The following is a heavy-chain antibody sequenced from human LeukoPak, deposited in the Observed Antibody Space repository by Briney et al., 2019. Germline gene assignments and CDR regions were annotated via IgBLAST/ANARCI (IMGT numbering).Heavy chain of an antibody. CDR2: IIPIFGTA. CDR3: ASTHDCGGRTYDY. J-gene: IGHJ4*02. CDR1: GGTFSSYA. D-gene: IGHD4/OR15-4a*01. V-gene: IGHV1-69*05. Sequence: SVKVSCKASGGTFSSYAISWVRQAPGQGLEWMGGIIPIFGTANYAQKFQGRVTITTDGSTSTAYMELSSLRSEDTAVYYCASTHDCGGRTYDYWGQGTLVTVSS.